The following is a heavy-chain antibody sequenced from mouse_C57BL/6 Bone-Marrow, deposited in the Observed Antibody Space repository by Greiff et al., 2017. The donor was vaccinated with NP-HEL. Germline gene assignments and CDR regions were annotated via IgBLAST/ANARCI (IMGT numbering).Heavy chain of an antibody. V-gene: IGHV1-52*01. CDR1: GYTFTSYW. D-gene: IGHD4-1*01. J-gene: IGHJ2*01. Sequence: QVQLQQPGAELVRPGSSVKLSCKASGYTFTSYWMHWVKQRPIQGLEWIGNIDPSDSETHYNQKFKDKATLTVDNSSSTAYMQLSSLTSEDSAVYYCARWDAGYFDYWGQGTTLTVSS. CDR3: ARWDAGYFDY. CDR2: IDPSDSET.